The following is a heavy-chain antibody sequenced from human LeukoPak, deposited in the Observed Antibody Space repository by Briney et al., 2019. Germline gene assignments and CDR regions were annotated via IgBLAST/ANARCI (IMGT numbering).Heavy chain of an antibody. CDR1: GFTFSSYA. CDR3: AKDHKANSGSATLFDF. V-gene: IGHV3-23*01. D-gene: IGHD1-26*01. Sequence: GGSLRLSCAASGFTFSSYAMSWVRQAPGKGLEWVSAISGSGGSTYYADSVKGRFTISRDNSKNTLYLQMNSLRAEDTAVYYCAKDHKANSGSATLFDFWGQGTLVTVSS. J-gene: IGHJ4*02. CDR2: ISGSGGST.